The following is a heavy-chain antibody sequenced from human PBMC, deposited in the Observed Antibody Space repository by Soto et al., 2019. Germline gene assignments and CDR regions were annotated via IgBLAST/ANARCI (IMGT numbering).Heavy chain of an antibody. J-gene: IGHJ4*02. CDR3: AKDVGLSSSWSYFDY. D-gene: IGHD6-13*01. Sequence: EVQLVESGGGLVQPGRSLRLSCAASGFTFDDYAMHWVRQAPGKGLEWVSGISWNSGSIGYADSVKGRFTISRDNAKNSLYRQMNSLSAEDTALYYCAKDVGLSSSWSYFDYWGQGALVTVSS. CDR2: ISWNSGSI. V-gene: IGHV3-9*01. CDR1: GFTFDDYA.